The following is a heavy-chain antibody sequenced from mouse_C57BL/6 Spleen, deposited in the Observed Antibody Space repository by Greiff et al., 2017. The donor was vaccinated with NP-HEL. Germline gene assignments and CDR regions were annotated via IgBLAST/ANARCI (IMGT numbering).Heavy chain of an antibody. CDR1: GYTFTSYW. CDR2: IHPSDSYT. Sequence: VQLQQSGAELVKPGASVKVSCEASGYTFTSYWMPWVRQRPGQGLEWIGRIHPSDSYTNYNHKFKGKVTLTVDKSSSTAYMQLSRLTSEDSAVYCCTYYSDCYYAMDYWGQGTSVTVSS. D-gene: IGHD2-12*01. V-gene: IGHV1-74*01. CDR3: TYYSDCYYAMDY. J-gene: IGHJ4*01.